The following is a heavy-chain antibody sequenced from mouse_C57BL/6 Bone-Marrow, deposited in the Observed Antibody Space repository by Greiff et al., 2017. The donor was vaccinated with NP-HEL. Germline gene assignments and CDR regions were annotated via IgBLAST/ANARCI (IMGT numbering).Heavy chain of an antibody. V-gene: IGHV1-81*01. Sequence: QVQLQQSGAELARPGASVKLSCKASGYTFTSYGISWVKPSTGQGLEWIGEIYPRSGNTYYNEKFKGKATLTEDKSSSTAYMELRSLTSEDSAVDFCARAPKVVATDAMDYWGQGTSVTVSS. J-gene: IGHJ4*01. CDR2: IYPRSGNT. D-gene: IGHD1-1*01. CDR3: ARAPKVVATDAMDY. CDR1: GYTFTSYG.